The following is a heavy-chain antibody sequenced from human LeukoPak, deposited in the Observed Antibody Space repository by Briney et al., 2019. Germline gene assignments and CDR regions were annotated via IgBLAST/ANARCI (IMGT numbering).Heavy chain of an antibody. CDR2: IRYDGSNK. CDR1: GFTLSNYA. CDR3: AKAIHSSSSGVVDY. D-gene: IGHD6-6*01. J-gene: IGHJ4*02. V-gene: IGHV3-30*02. Sequence: SGGSLRLSCAASGFTLSNYAMHWVRQAPGQGLEWLTFIRYDGSNKYYAESVKGRFTISRDNSKNTLYLQMNSLRAEDTAVYYCAKAIHSSSSGVVDYWGQGTLVTVSS.